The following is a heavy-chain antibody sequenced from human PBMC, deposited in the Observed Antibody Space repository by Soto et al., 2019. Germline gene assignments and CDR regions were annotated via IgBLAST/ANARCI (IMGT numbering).Heavy chain of an antibody. CDR1: GFTFSTYG. D-gene: IGHD4-17*01. V-gene: IGHV3-30*18. Sequence: QVQLVESGGGEVQPGRSLTISCAASGFTFSTYGMHWVRQTPGKGLEWVAVISYDGTNKFYSDSVKGRFNISRDNFKKTLTLQMNSLRADDTAVYSCAKDLQSYGDYDYYCYGMDVWGIGARVTISS. CDR2: ISYDGTNK. J-gene: IGHJ6*04. CDR3: AKDLQSYGDYDYYCYGMDV.